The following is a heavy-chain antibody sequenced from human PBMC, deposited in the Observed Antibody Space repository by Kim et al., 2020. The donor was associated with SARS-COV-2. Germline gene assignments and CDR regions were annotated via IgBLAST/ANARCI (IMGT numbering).Heavy chain of an antibody. CDR2: IYTGGST. V-gene: IGHV3-66*01. CDR1: GFTVSNTY. CDR3: ARDRSTAFRFDP. Sequence: GGSLRLSCAASGFTVSNTYMNWVRQAPGKGLEWVSAIYTGGSTYYPDSVKGRFTISRDNAQNTVYLQMNSLRVEDTADYYCARDRSTAFRFDPWGQGT. J-gene: IGHJ5*02. D-gene: IGHD2-8*02.